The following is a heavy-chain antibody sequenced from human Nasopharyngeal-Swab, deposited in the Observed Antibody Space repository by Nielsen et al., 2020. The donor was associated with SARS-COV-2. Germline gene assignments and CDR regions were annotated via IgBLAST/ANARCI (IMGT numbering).Heavy chain of an antibody. J-gene: IGHJ5*02. D-gene: IGHD3-3*01. CDR3: ARGEGDDFSSFFAP. Sequence: SETLSLTCTVSGGSITSGDYYWSWNRQLPGKGLEWLGYTYYSVSAYYNPSLKSRVTISADTSKNQFSLKLSAVTAADTAVYFCARGEGDDFSSFFAPWGQGTLVSISS. CDR1: GGSITSGDYY. V-gene: IGHV4-31*03. CDR2: TYYSVSA.